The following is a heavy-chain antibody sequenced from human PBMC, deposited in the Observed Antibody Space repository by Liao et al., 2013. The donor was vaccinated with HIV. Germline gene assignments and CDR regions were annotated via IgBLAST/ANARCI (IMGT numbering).Heavy chain of an antibody. Sequence: QVQLQESGPGLVKPSETLSLTCTVSGDSLSSDYWTWVRQPPGQGLEWIGYIYYSGRATYNPSLEGRAAMSADTSKNQFSLKLSPVTAADTAVYFCTRYHYYANGGFRGASDIWGQGTLVTVSS. CDR2: IYYSGRA. D-gene: IGHD3-10*01. CDR3: TRYHYYANGGFRGASDI. J-gene: IGHJ3*02. CDR1: GDSLSSDY. V-gene: IGHV4-59*01.